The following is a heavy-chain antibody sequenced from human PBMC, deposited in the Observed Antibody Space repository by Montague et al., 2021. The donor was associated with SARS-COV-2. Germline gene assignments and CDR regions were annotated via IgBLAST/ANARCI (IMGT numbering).Heavy chain of an antibody. V-gene: IGHV6-1*01. Sequence: CSLSGDSDSSNSPARKWIRQSPSRGPEWLGRTYYRSKWYNDYAVSVKSRITINPDASKNQISLQLNSVTPEDTAVYYCARTSASSDYWGQGTLVTVSS. CDR3: ARTSASSDY. CDR1: GDSDSSNSPA. CDR2: TYYRSKWYN. J-gene: IGHJ4*02. D-gene: IGHD1-26*01.